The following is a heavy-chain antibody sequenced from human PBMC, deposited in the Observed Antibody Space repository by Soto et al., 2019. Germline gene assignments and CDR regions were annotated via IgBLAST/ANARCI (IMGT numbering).Heavy chain of an antibody. CDR1: GFSLSSSGVG. D-gene: IGHD3-16*01. CDR2: IYWDDDE. V-gene: IGHV2-5*02. CDR3: AHMGSFTDVLYNYGLDV. Sequence: VSGPTLVNPTQTLTLTCTFSGFSLSSSGVGVAWIRQPPGKALEWLALIYWDDDERYSPSLKSRLAISKDTSKNHVVLTMTNMDPADTATYYCAHMGSFTDVLYNYGLDVWGQGTTVTVSS. J-gene: IGHJ6*02.